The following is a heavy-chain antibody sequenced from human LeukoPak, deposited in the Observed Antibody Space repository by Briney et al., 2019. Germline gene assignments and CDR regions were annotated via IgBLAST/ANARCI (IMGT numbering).Heavy chain of an antibody. CDR3: ARSPFYCSSTSCISDV. Sequence: PGGSLRLSCAASGFTFSSYSMNWVRQTPGKGLEWVSSISSSSSYIYYTDSVKGRFTISRDNAKNSLYLQMNSLRAEDTAVYYCARSPFYCSSTSCISDVWGKGTTVTISS. V-gene: IGHV3-21*01. CDR1: GFTFSSYS. D-gene: IGHD2-2*01. CDR2: ISSSSSYI. J-gene: IGHJ6*04.